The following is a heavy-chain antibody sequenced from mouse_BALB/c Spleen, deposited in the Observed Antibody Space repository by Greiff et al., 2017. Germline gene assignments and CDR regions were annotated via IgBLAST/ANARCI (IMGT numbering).Heavy chain of an antibody. V-gene: IGHV14-3*02. Sequence: VQLKQSGAELVKPGASVKLSCTASGFNIKDTYMHWVKQRPEQGLEWIGRIDPANGNTKYDPKFQGKATITADTSSNTAYLQLSSLTSEDTAVYYCARLIYYGYDDAMDYWGQGTSVTVSS. CDR2: IDPANGNT. CDR3: ARLIYYGYDDAMDY. D-gene: IGHD2-2*01. CDR1: GFNIKDTY. J-gene: IGHJ4*01.